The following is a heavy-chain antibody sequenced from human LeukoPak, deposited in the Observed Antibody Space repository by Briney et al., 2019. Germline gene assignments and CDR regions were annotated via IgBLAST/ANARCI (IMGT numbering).Heavy chain of an antibody. D-gene: IGHD2-2*01. CDR2: FDPEDGET. CDR1: GYSLTELS. CDR3: ATGTIYCSSCSDDY. Sequence: GASVKVSCKVSGYSLTELSMHWVRQAPGKGLEWMGGFDPEDGETPIFAQKFQGRVTMTEDTSTDTAYMELSGLRSEDTAVYYCATGTIYCSSCSDDYWGQGTLVTVSS. J-gene: IGHJ4*02. V-gene: IGHV1-24*01.